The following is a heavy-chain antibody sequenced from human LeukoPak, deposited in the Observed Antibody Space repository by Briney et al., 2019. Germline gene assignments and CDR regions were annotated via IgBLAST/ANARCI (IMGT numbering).Heavy chain of an antibody. J-gene: IGHJ4*02. Sequence: SVKVSCKASGGTFSSYAISWVRQAPGQGLEWMGRIIPILGIANYAQKFQGRVTITADKSTSTAYMELSSLRSEDTAVYYCARDRFYDSSGYYIYYFDYWGKGTLVTVSS. D-gene: IGHD3-22*01. CDR3: ARDRFYDSSGYYIYYFDY. CDR2: IIPILGIA. V-gene: IGHV1-69*04. CDR1: GGTFSSYA.